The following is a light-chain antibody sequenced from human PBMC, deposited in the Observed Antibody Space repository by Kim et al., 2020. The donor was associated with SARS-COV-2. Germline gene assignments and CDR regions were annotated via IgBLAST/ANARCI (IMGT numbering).Light chain of an antibody. Sequence: RATINCKYSQSVLYSSNNKSYLAWYQQKPGQPPKLLIYWASTRESGVPDRFSGSGSGTDFTLTISSLRAEDVAVYYCQQYYSTPHTFGQGTKLEI. CDR2: WAS. J-gene: IGKJ2*01. CDR3: QQYYSTPHT. CDR1: QSVLYSSNNKSY. V-gene: IGKV4-1*01.